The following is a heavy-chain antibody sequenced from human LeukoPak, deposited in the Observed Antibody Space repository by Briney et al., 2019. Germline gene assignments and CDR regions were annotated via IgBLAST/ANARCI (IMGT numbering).Heavy chain of an antibody. D-gene: IGHD2-2*01. J-gene: IGHJ5*02. CDR1: GGSISSSNW. CDR2: IYHSGST. Sequence: PSETLSLTCAVSGGSISSSNWWSWVRQPPGKGLEWIGEIYHSGSTNYNPSLKRRVTISVDKSKNQFSLKLSSVTAADTAVYYCARGPVVPTTNWFDPWGQGTLVTVSS. CDR3: ARGPVVPTTNWFDP. V-gene: IGHV4-4*02.